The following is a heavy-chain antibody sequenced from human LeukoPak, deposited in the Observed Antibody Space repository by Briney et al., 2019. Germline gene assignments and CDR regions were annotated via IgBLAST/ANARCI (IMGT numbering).Heavy chain of an antibody. CDR3: ASSTTVPPYAFDI. Sequence: GESLKISCKGSGYSFTSYWIGWVGQLPGKGLEWMGIIYPGDSDTRYSPSFQGQVTISADKSISTAYLQWSSLKASDTAMYYCASSTTVPPYAFDIWGQGTMVTVSS. CDR1: GYSFTSYW. D-gene: IGHD4-17*01. J-gene: IGHJ3*02. V-gene: IGHV5-51*01. CDR2: IYPGDSDT.